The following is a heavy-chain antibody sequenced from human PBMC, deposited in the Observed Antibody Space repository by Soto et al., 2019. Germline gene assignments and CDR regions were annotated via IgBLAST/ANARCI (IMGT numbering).Heavy chain of an antibody. J-gene: IGHJ3*02. V-gene: IGHV3-7*01. D-gene: IGHD1-26*01. Sequence: GGSLRLSFATSGFTFTNYWMSWVRQGPGKGLEWVANVNQDGVEQNYVDSVKGRFTISRDNAKNSLYLQMNRLRAEETAVYYCARGLEYYFKPGVFDIWGQGTMVTVSS. CDR2: VNQDGVEQ. CDR1: GFTFTNYW. CDR3: ARGLEYYFKPGVFDI.